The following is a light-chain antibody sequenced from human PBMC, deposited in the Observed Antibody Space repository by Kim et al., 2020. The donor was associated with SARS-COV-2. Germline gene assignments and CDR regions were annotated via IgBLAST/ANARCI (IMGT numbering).Light chain of an antibody. CDR2: RDT. CDR3: QTWDTTVL. V-gene: IGLV3-1*01. J-gene: IGLJ2*01. Sequence: SYELTQAPSVSVSPGQTASITCAGDKLGDNYVCWYQQKPGQSPVLVIYRDTKRPSGIPERFSGSNSGNTATLTISGTQAMDEADYYCQTWDTTVLFG. CDR1: KLGDNY.